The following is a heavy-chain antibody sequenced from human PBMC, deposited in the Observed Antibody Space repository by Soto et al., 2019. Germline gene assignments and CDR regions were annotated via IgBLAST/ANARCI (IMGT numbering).Heavy chain of an antibody. CDR3: ARGPPSSGIAAAGTITGHNWLDP. D-gene: IGHD6-13*01. CDR2: IYYSGST. Sequence: SDTLSLTCTVSGGSISSYYWSWIRQPPGKGLEWIGYIYYSGSTNYNPSLKSRVTISVDTSKNQFSLKLSSVTAADTAVYYCARGPPSSGIAAAGTITGHNWLDPWGQGTLVTVSS. J-gene: IGHJ5*02. V-gene: IGHV4-59*01. CDR1: GGSISSYY.